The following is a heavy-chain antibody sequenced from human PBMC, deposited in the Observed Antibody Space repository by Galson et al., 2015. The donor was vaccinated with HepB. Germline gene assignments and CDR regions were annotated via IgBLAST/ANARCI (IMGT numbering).Heavy chain of an antibody. CDR1: GYTFTRYA. CDR3: ARSYKPPSILYYDFWSGYPFAY. Sequence: SVKVSCKASGYTFTRYAMNWVRQAPGQGLGWMGWINTNTGNPTYAQGFTGRFVFSLDTSVSTAYLQISSLKAEDTAVYYCARSYKPPSILYYDFWSGYPFAYWGQGTLVTVSS. CDR2: INTNTGNP. D-gene: IGHD3-3*01. J-gene: IGHJ4*02. V-gene: IGHV7-4-1*02.